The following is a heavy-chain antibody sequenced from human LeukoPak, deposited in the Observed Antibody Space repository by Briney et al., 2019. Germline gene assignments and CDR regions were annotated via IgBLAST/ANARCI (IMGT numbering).Heavy chain of an antibody. CDR1: EFTFSTYG. CDR3: AKRVRYGSGNYHFDH. CDR2: ISDGGSST. D-gene: IGHD3-10*01. Sequence: GGTLRLSCAASEFTFSTYGMSWVRQAPGKGLEWVSAISDGGSSTYYADSVKGRFTISRDNSKNTLYLQMNSLTAEDTVVYYCAKRVRYGSGNYHFDHWGQGTLVTVSS. J-gene: IGHJ4*02. V-gene: IGHV3-23*01.